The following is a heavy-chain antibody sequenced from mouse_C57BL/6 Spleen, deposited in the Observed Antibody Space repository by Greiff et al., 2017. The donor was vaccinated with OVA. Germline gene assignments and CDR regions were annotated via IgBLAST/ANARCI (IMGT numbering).Heavy chain of an antibody. V-gene: IGHV5-17*01. CDR3: ARGYAMDY. CDR2: ISRGSSTI. Sequence: DVKLVESGGGLVKPGGSLKLSCAASGFTFSDYGMHWVRQAPEKGLEWVAYISRGSSTIYYADTVKGRFTISRDNAKNTLFLQMTSLRSEDTAMYYWARGYAMDYWGQGTSVTVSS. J-gene: IGHJ4*01. CDR1: GFTFSDYG.